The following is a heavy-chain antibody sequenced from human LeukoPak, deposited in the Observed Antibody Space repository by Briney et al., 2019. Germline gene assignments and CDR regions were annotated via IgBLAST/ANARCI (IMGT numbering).Heavy chain of an antibody. CDR1: GGSISSYY. CDR2: IYYSGST. V-gene: IGHV4-59*01. CDR3: ARDLNMVRGVLESFS. D-gene: IGHD3-10*01. Sequence: SETLSLTCTVSGGSISSYYWSWIRQPPGKGLEWIGYIYYSGSTNYNPSLKSRVTISVDTSKNQFSLKLSSVTAADTAVYYCARDLNMVRGVLESFSWGQGTLVTVSS. J-gene: IGHJ5*02.